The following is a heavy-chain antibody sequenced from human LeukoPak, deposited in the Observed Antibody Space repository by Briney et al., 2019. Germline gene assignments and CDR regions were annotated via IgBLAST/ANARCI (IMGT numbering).Heavy chain of an antibody. V-gene: IGHV3-48*04. CDR3: AELGITMIGGV. CDR1: GFTFSSYS. D-gene: IGHD3-10*02. CDR2: ISSSGSTI. J-gene: IGHJ6*04. Sequence: GGSLRLSCATSGFTFSSYSMNWVRQAPGKGLEWVSYISSSGSTIYYADSVKGRFTISRDNAKNSLYLQMNSLRAEDTAVYYCAELGITMIGGVWGKGTTVTISS.